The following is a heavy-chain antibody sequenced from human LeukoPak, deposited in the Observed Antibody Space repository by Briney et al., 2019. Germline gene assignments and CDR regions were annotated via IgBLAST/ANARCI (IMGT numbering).Heavy chain of an antibody. J-gene: IGHJ4*02. CDR2: IYHSPST. CDR3: ARVSASWGLEY. CDR1: GYSISSGYY. Sequence: SETLSLTCSVSGYSISSGYYWGWIRQPPGKGLEWIATIYHSPSTYYNPSLKSRVTISVDTSQNRFSLKVNSVTAADTAVYYCARVSASWGLEYWGQGALVTVSS. V-gene: IGHV4-38-2*02. D-gene: IGHD7-27*01.